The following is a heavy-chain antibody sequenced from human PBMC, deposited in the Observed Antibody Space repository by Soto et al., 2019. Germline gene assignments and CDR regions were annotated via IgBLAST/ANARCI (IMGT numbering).Heavy chain of an antibody. J-gene: IGHJ4*02. CDR3: KLYDALFFDF. CDR2: ISGNGNRI. V-gene: IGHV3-48*03. Sequence: PGGSLRLSCAASGFTFSDYEINWVRQAPGRGLEWVSSISGNGNRIDYADSVKGRFTISRDNAQNSVFLQMSRLGAEDKAEYYCKLYDALFFDFWSQGALVTVSS. CDR1: GFTFSDYE. D-gene: IGHD2-15*01.